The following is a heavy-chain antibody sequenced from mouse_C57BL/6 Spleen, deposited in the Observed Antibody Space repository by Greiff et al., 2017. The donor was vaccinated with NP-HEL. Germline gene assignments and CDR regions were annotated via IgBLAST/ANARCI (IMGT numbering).Heavy chain of an antibody. Sequence: QVQLQQSGAELARPGASVKMSCKASGYTFTSYGISWVKQRTGQGLEWIGEIYPRSGNTYYNEKFKGKATLTADKSSSTAYMELRSLTSEDSAVYFCARSIVDYGSSWGYAMDYWGQGTSVTVSS. J-gene: IGHJ4*01. D-gene: IGHD1-1*01. CDR2: IYPRSGNT. CDR3: ARSIVDYGSSWGYAMDY. V-gene: IGHV1-81*01. CDR1: GYTFTSYG.